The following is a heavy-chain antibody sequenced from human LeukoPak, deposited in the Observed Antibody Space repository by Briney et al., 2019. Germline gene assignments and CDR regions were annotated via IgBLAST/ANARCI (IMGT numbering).Heavy chain of an antibody. CDR2: INHSGST. D-gene: IGHD4-17*01. CDR3: ASGQSYGDYEN. CDR1: GGSISSYY. V-gene: IGHV4-34*01. Sequence: PSETLSLTCTVSGGSISSYYWSWIRQPPGKGLEWIGEINHSGSTNYNPSLKSRVTISVDTSKNQFSLKLSSVTAADTAVYYCASGQSYGDYENWGQGTLVTVSS. J-gene: IGHJ4*02.